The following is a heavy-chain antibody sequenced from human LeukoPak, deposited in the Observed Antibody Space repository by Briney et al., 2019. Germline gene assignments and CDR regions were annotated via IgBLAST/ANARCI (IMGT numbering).Heavy chain of an antibody. J-gene: IGHJ4*02. CDR3: ARDMVRGVTILGY. CDR2: INAGNGNT. CDR1: GYTFTSYA. V-gene: IGHV1-3*01. Sequence: GASVKVSCKASGYTFTSYAMHWVRQAPGQRLEWMGWINAGNGNTKYSQKFQGRVTITRDTSASTAYMDLSSLRSEDTAVYYCARDMVRGVTILGYWGQGTLVTVSS. D-gene: IGHD3-10*01.